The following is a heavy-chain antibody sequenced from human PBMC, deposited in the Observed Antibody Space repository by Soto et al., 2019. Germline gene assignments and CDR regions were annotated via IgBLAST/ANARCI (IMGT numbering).Heavy chain of an antibody. CDR3: AKGGPTFLNWFGP. Sequence: VGSLRLSCAASGFTFSSYAMNWVRQARGKGLEWISVISNSGHSAYYADSVKGRFTISRDNSKNTLYLQIKSLRAEDTAAYYCAKGGPTFLNWFGPWGQGTLVTVSS. J-gene: IGHJ5*02. D-gene: IGHD5-12*01. CDR2: ISNSGHSA. V-gene: IGHV3-23*01. CDR1: GFTFSSYA.